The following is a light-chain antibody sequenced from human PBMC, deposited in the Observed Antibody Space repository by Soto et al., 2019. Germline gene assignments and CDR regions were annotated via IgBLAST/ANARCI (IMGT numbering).Light chain of an antibody. CDR3: QQRNNWPPFT. V-gene: IGKV3-11*01. Sequence: EIVLAQSPATLSLSPGERATLSCRASQSVSSYLAWYQQKPGQAPRLLIHDASNRATGIPARFSGSGSGTDFTLTISSLEPEDFAVYYCQQRNNWPPFTFGPGTKVDIK. J-gene: IGKJ3*01. CDR2: DAS. CDR1: QSVSSY.